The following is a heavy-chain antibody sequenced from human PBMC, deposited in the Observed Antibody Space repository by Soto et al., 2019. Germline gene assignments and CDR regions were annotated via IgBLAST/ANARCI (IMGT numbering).Heavy chain of an antibody. V-gene: IGHV4-34*01. Sequence: SETLSLTCAVYGGSFSGYYWNWIRQPPGKGLEWIGEINHSGSTNYNPSLKSRVTIKGETSKNQFTLKLSSVTAADTAVYYCARGREGGPIVVAPIGYYMDVWGKGTTVTVSS. J-gene: IGHJ6*03. CDR2: INHSGST. CDR1: GGSFSGYY. D-gene: IGHD2-2*01. CDR3: ARGREGGPIVVAPIGYYMDV.